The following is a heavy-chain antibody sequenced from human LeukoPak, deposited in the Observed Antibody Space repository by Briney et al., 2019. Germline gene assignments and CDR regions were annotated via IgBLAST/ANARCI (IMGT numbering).Heavy chain of an antibody. J-gene: IGHJ4*02. Sequence: ASVKVSCKASGYSFTDYYINWVRQAPGQGLEWMGWINPNHGGTHYAQKFQGRVTMTRDTSISTAYMELSRLRSDDTAVYYCARLGSLGWDYWGQGTLVTVSS. CDR3: ARLGSLGWDY. CDR2: INPNHGGT. CDR1: GYSFTDYY. D-gene: IGHD4-23*01. V-gene: IGHV1-2*02.